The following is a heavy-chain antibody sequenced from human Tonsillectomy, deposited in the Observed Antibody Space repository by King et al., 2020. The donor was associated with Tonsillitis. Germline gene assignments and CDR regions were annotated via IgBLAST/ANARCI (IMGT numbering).Heavy chain of an antibody. D-gene: IGHD3-3*01. Sequence: VLLVESGGGLLQPGRSLRLSCAASGFKFDDYAMHWVRQAPGKGLEWVSGISWKSDSIGYADSVKGRFTISRDNAKNSLYLQMNSLRDEDTALYYCAKGVGMSGAGSFDYWGQGTLVTVSS. CDR3: AKGVGMSGAGSFDY. J-gene: IGHJ4*02. CDR2: ISWKSDSI. CDR1: GFKFDDYA. V-gene: IGHV3-9*01.